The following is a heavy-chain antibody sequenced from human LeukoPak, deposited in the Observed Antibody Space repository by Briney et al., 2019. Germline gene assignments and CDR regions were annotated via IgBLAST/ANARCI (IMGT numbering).Heavy chain of an antibody. CDR2: ISGSGGST. CDR3: AKVCSSGCHGEFDY. J-gene: IGHJ4*02. V-gene: IGHV3-23*01. Sequence: PGGSLRLSCAASGFTFSSYAMSWVRQAPGKGLEWVSAISGSGGSTYYADSVKGRFTISRDNSKSTLYLQMNSLRAEDTAVYYCAKVCSSGCHGEFDYWGQGTLVTVSS. CDR1: GFTFSSYA. D-gene: IGHD6-19*01.